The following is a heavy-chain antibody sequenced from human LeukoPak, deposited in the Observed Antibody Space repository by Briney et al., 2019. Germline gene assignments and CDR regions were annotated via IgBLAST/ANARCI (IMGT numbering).Heavy chain of an antibody. V-gene: IGHV3-74*01. CDR2: INSDGSST. J-gene: IGHJ4*02. Sequence: GGSLRLSCAASGFTFSSYWMQWVGHAPGKGRVWVSRINSDGSSTSYADSVKGRFTISRDNAKNTLYLQMNSLRAEDTAVYYCARDHTVYYFDYWGQGTLVTVSS. CDR3: ARDHTVYYFDY. CDR1: GFTFSSYW. D-gene: IGHD4-17*01.